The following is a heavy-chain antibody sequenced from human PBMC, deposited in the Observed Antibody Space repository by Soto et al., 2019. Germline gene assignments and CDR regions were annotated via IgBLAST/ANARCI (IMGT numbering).Heavy chain of an antibody. V-gene: IGHV3-33*01. D-gene: IGHD3-3*01. CDR3: GRAKLRFFEYSVNPNPHEYGMDV. Sequence: QVQLVESGGGVVQPGRSLRLSCAASGFTFSSYGMHWVRQAPGKGLEWVAVIWYDGSNKYYADSVKGRFTISRDNSKNTLYLQINSLRAEDTAVYYCGRAKLRFFEYSVNPNPHEYGMDVWGQGTMVSV. CDR2: IWYDGSNK. CDR1: GFTFSSYG. J-gene: IGHJ6*02.